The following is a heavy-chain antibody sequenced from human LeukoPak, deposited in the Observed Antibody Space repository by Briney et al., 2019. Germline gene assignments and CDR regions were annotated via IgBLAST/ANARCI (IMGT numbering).Heavy chain of an antibody. D-gene: IGHD6-19*01. J-gene: IGHJ4*01. CDR1: GFTFIDYD. V-gene: IGHV3-13*01. Sequence: GGSLRLSCAASGFTFIDYDMNWVRQVIGKGLEWVSNIGIRGDTHYSGSVKGRFTISRENAESSLYLQMNSLRAEDTAVYYCARGGIQVSGIDEFDYWGQEPWSPSP. CDR3: ARGGIQVSGIDEFDY. CDR2: IGIRGDT.